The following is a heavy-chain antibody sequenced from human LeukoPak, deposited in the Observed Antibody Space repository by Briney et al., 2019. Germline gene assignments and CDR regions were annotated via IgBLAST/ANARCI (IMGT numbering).Heavy chain of an antibody. CDR2: IWYDGSNE. Sequence: GGSLRLSCAASGFTFSSYAMSRVRQAPGKGLEWVAIIWYDGSNENYADSVKGRFTISRDNSKNTLYLQMNSLRAEDTAMYYCVRGSPLGATTNWLDPWGQGTLVTVSS. J-gene: IGHJ5*02. CDR1: GFTFSSYA. D-gene: IGHD1-26*01. V-gene: IGHV3-33*08. CDR3: VRGSPLGATTNWLDP.